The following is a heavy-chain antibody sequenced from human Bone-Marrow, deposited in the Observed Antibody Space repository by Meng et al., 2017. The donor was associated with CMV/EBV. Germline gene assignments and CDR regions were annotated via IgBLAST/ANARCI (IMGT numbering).Heavy chain of an antibody. CDR3: ARDWYSSSWYDHGGMDV. V-gene: IGHV3-21*01. CDR2: ISSSSSYI. Sequence: GESLKISCAASGFTFSSYSMNWVRQAPGKGLEWVSSISSSSSYIYYADSVKGRFTISRDNAKDSLYLKMNSLRAEDTAVYYCARDWYSSSWYDHGGMDVWGQGTTVTVSS. CDR1: GFTFSSYS. J-gene: IGHJ6*02. D-gene: IGHD6-13*01.